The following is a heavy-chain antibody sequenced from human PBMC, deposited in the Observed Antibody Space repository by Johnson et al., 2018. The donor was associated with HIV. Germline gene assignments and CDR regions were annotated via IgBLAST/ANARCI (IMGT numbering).Heavy chain of an antibody. CDR1: GFTFDDYA. J-gene: IGHJ3*02. D-gene: IGHD3-22*01. Sequence: VQLVESGGGVVRPGGSLRLSCAASGFTFDDYAMHWVRQAPGKGLEWVSGISWNSGSIGYADSVKGRFTISRDNAKNSLYLQMNSLRAEDTALYYCAKGYDSSGYQGNGAFDIWGQGTMVTVSS. V-gene: IGHV3-9*01. CDR2: ISWNSGSI. CDR3: AKGYDSSGYQGNGAFDI.